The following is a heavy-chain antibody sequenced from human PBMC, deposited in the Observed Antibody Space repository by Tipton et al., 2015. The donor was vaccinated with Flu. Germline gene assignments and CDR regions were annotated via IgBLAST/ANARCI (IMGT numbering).Heavy chain of an antibody. V-gene: IGHV4-59*04. CDR1: GGSVNNYF. CDR2: IFYGGST. CDR3: ARIEGAFEAGECVSTNCYIDC. J-gene: IGHJ4*02. Sequence: GLVKPSETLSLTCSVSGGSVNNYFWSWIRQPPGMGLEWIGGIFYGGSTYYNPSLKSRVVISVDTSNNQFSLKLTSVTAADTALYYCARIEGAFEAGECVSTNCYIDCWGQGTLVTVS. D-gene: IGHD6-13*01.